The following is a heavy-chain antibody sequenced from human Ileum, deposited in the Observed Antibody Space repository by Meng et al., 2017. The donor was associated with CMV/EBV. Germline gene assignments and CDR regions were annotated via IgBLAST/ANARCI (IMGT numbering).Heavy chain of an antibody. Sequence: YYWGWIRQPPGKGLAWIGSIYDTEITCYNPSIKSRVTISMETSKNQFYLKLNSVTAADTAVYYCATQVPYYNILTAYYKRDFDFWGQGTLVTVSS. CDR2: IYDTEIT. V-gene: IGHV4-39*07. CDR3: ATQVPYYNILTAYYKRDFDF. CDR1: YY. D-gene: IGHD3-9*01. J-gene: IGHJ4*02.